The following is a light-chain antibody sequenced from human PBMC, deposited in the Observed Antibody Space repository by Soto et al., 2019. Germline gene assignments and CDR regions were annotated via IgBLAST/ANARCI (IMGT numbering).Light chain of an antibody. CDR3: QQSYSNILS. J-gene: IGKJ4*01. V-gene: IGKV1-39*01. Sequence: DIQLTQSPSSLPASVGDRVTISCRARQNISTYVNWYQLKPGKAPKLLIFASSTLQSGVPSRFSASGSGADFSLTISSLQPEDFATYYCQQSYSNILSFGGGTRVEL. CDR2: ASS. CDR1: QNISTY.